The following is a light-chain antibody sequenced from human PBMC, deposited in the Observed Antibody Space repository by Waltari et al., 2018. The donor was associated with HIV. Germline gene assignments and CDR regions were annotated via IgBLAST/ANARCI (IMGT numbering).Light chain of an antibody. CDR2: RNN. CDR1: CSNIGSTH. V-gene: IGLV1-47*01. Sequence: QPVLTQPPSPSGSPGQRATSTCSARCSNIGSTHVHSYQQLPGTAPKLLIYRNNRRPSGGPDLFSGSKAGTSASLAISGLRSEDDADYDCAAWDDCLSGHVVFGGGTKLTVL. CDR3: AAWDDCLSGHVV. J-gene: IGLJ2*01.